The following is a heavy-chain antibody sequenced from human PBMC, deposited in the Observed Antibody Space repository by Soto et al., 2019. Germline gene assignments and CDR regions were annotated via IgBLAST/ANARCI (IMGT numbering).Heavy chain of an antibody. Sequence: QVQLVQSGAEVKKPGASVKVSCKASGYTFTSYGISWVRQAPGQGLEWMGWISAYNGNTNYAQKLQGRVTMTTDTPTSTADMELRSLSSDDTAVYYCARGVIGQWLGTNWFDPWGQGTLVTVSS. CDR2: ISAYNGNT. V-gene: IGHV1-18*01. D-gene: IGHD6-19*01. CDR1: GYTFTSYG. CDR3: ARGVIGQWLGTNWFDP. J-gene: IGHJ5*02.